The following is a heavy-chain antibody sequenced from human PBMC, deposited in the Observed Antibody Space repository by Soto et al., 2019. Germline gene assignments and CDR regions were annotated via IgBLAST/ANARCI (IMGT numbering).Heavy chain of an antibody. J-gene: IGHJ3*02. D-gene: IGHD3-22*01. CDR1: GYSFTSYW. Sequence: GESLKISCKGSGYSFTSYWIGWVRQMPGEGLEWMGIIYPGDSDTRYSPSFQGQVTISADKSISTAYLQWSSLKATDTAMYYCARPTYYYDNSGSERAFEIWGQGTMVTVSS. CDR3: ARPTYYYDNSGSERAFEI. CDR2: IYPGDSDT. V-gene: IGHV5-51*01.